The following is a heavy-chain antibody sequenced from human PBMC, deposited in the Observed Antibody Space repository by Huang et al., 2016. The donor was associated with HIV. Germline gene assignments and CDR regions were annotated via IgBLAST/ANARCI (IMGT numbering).Heavy chain of an antibody. D-gene: IGHD3-22*01. J-gene: IGHJ4*02. V-gene: IGHV1-69*13. CDR3: ARGPNDSSGYYDF. Sequence: QVQLVQSGAEVKKPGSSVKVSCKASGGTFSSNAISWVRQAPGQGLELMGGFIPIFGTSNYAQECQGRVTITADESTSTAYVELRRLRSEDTAVYYCARGPNDSSGYYDFWGQGTLVTVSS. CDR2: FIPIFGTS. CDR1: GGTFSSNA.